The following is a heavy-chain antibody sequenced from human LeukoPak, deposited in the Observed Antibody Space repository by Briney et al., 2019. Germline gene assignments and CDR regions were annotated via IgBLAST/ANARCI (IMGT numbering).Heavy chain of an antibody. CDR1: GYTFSSYG. Sequence: ASVKVSCKASGYTFSSYGISWGRQAPGQGLEWMGWISAYNGNTNYAQKLQGRVTMTTDTSTSTAYMELRSLRSEDTAVYYCATVAPGAMIVVVNAFDIWGQGTMVTVSS. J-gene: IGHJ3*02. D-gene: IGHD3-22*01. V-gene: IGHV1-18*01. CDR3: ATVAPGAMIVVVNAFDI. CDR2: ISAYNGNT.